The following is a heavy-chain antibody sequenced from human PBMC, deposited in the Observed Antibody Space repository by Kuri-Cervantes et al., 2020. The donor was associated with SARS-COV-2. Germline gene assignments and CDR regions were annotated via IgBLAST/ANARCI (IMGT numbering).Heavy chain of an antibody. D-gene: IGHD3-10*01. J-gene: IGHJ4*02. CDR1: GYTFTSYG. CDR3: ARDSWTMIRGVISGSFDY. V-gene: IGHV1-18*01. CDR2: ISAYNGNT. Sequence: ASVKVSCKASGYTFTSYGISWVRQAPGQGLEWMGWISAYNGNTNYAQKLQGRVTMTTDTSTNTAYMELRSLRSDDTAVYYCARDSWTMIRGVISGSFDYWGQGTLVTVSS.